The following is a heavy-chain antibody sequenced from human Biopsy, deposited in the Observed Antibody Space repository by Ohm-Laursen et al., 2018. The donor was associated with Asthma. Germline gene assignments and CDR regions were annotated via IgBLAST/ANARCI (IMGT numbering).Heavy chain of an antibody. V-gene: IGHV4-31*03. CDR2: IHYSGST. D-gene: IGHD3-22*01. CDR1: GGSINSSTW. Sequence: TLSLTCTVSGGSINSSTWWSWVRQHPGKGLEWIGFIHYSGSTYYNPSLKSRVSISIDTSKNQFSLKLSSVTAADTAVYYCARAQDYYDSRGYYRSFDYWGQGTLVTVSS. J-gene: IGHJ4*02. CDR3: ARAQDYYDSRGYYRSFDY.